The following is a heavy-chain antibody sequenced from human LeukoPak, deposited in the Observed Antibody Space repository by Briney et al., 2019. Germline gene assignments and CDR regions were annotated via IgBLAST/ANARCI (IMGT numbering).Heavy chain of an antibody. CDR2: IVVGSGNT. CDR3: ATSPVHQDVQLERRDFVY. Sequence: SVKVSCKASGFTFTSSAMQWVRQARGQRLEWIGWIVVGSGNTNYAQKFQERVTITRDMSTSTAYMELSSLRSEDTAVYYCATSPVHQDVQLERRDFVYWGQGTLVTVSS. CDR1: GFTFTSSA. V-gene: IGHV1-58*02. J-gene: IGHJ4*02. D-gene: IGHD1-1*01.